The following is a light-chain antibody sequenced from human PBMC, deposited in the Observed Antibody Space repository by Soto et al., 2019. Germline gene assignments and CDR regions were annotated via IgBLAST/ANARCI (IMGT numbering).Light chain of an antibody. CDR1: SSDVGKYKF. CDR2: DAT. Sequence: QSALTQPASVSGPPGQSISISCTGTSSDVGKYKFVSWYQLHPGEAPKLMIYDATQRPSGVSSRFSGSKSGITASLTISGLQAEDEAHYYCASHAGSGTLVFGGGTKVTVL. V-gene: IGLV2-23*01. CDR3: ASHAGSGTLV. J-gene: IGLJ3*02.